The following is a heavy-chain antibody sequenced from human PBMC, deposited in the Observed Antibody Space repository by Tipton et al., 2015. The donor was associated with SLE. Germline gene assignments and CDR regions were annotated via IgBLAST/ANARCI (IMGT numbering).Heavy chain of an antibody. Sequence: QVQLVQSGAEVKKPGASVKVSCKASGYTFTTYGISWVRQAPGQGLEWMGWISAYNGNTNYAQKLQGRVTMTTDTSTSTAYMELRSLRSDDTAVYYCVLGIISYCSGGSCYSDWGQGTLVTVSS. CDR3: VLGIISYCSGGSCYSD. CDR2: ISAYNGNT. V-gene: IGHV1-18*01. CDR1: GYTFTTYG. J-gene: IGHJ4*02. D-gene: IGHD2-15*01.